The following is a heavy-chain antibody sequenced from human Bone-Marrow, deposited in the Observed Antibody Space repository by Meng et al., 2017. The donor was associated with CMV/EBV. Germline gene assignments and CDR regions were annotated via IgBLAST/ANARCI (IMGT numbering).Heavy chain of an antibody. CDR1: GYTFTSYY. Sequence: ASVKVSCKASGYTFTSYYMHWVRQAPGQGLEWMGIINPSGGSTSYAQKFQGRVTMTRDTSTSTVYMELSSLRSEDTAVYYCATPYYDILTGYWGEYYYGMDVWGQGTTVTVSS. D-gene: IGHD3-9*01. CDR3: ATPYYDILTGYWGEYYYGMDV. V-gene: IGHV1-46*01. CDR2: INPSGGST. J-gene: IGHJ6*02.